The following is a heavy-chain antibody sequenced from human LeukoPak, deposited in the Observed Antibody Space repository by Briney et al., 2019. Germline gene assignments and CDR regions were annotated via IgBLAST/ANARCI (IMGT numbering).Heavy chain of an antibody. CDR3: ARACGGDCSNAFDI. J-gene: IGHJ3*02. CDR1: GYTFTGYY. V-gene: IGHV1-2*02. CDR2: INPNSGGT. D-gene: IGHD2-21*02. Sequence: GASVKVSCKASGYTFTGYYMHWVRQAPGQGLEWMGWINPNSGGTNYAQKFQGRVTMTRDTSISTAYMELSRLRSDDTAVYYCARACGGDCSNAFDIWGQGTMVTVSS.